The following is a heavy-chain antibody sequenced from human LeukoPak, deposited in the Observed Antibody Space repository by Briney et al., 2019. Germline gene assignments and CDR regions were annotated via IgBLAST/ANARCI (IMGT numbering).Heavy chain of an antibody. CDR1: GGSISTYY. V-gene: IGHV4-59*01. J-gene: IGHJ6*02. CDR2: IYYTGST. CDR3: ARDSKRGVTVTTDGQDYGMDV. D-gene: IGHD4-17*01. Sequence: SETLSLTCAVSGGSISTYYWSWIRQPPGKGLEWIGCIYYTGSTESNPSLKSRVTISVDTSKNHFSLNLTSVTAEDTAVYYCARDSKRGVTVTTDGQDYGMDVWGQGTTVTVSS.